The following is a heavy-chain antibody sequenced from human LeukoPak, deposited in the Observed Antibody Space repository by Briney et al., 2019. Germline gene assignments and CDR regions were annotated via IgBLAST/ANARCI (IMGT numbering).Heavy chain of an antibody. D-gene: IGHD3-22*01. CDR3: ARSPGWYYDSSGYEQAYYFDY. Sequence: SETLSLTCSVSGGSINSYYWSWTRQPPGKGLEWIGYIYYSGNTNYNPSLKSRVTISVDTSKSQFSLKLSSVTAADTAVYYCARSPGWYYDSSGYEQAYYFDYWGQGTLVTVSS. CDR2: IYYSGNT. J-gene: IGHJ4*02. CDR1: GGSINSYY. V-gene: IGHV4-59*08.